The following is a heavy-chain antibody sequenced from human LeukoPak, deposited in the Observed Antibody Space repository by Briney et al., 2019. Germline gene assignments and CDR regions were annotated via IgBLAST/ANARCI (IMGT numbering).Heavy chain of an antibody. J-gene: IGHJ4*02. D-gene: IGHD3-10*01. Sequence: PGGSLRLSCAASGFTFSSYAMHWVRQAPGKGLEWLAVISYDGSNKYYADSVKGRFTISRDNSKNTLYLQMNSLRAEGTAVYYCAKSLPRVTMVRGVLPLDYWGQGTLVTVSS. CDR3: AKSLPRVTMVRGVLPLDY. CDR2: ISYDGSNK. V-gene: IGHV3-30-3*02. CDR1: GFTFSSYA.